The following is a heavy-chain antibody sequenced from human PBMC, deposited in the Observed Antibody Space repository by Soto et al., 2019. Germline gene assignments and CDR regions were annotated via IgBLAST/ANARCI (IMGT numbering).Heavy chain of an antibody. D-gene: IGHD3-10*01. CDR2: IIPIFGTA. CDR1: GGTFSSYA. Sequence: SVKVSCKASGGTFSSYAISWVRQAPGQGLEWMGGIIPIFGTANYAQKFQGRVTITADESTSTAYMELSSLRSEDTAVYYCAREEYGSGTEGDAFDIWGQGTMVTVSS. V-gene: IGHV1-69*13. J-gene: IGHJ3*02. CDR3: AREEYGSGTEGDAFDI.